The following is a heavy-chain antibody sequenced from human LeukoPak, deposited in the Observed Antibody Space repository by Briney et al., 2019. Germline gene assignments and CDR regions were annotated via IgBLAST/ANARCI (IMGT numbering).Heavy chain of an antibody. V-gene: IGHV4-61*01. Sequence: SETLSLTCTVSGGSASSGSYYWSWIRQPPGKGLEWIGYIYYSGSTNYNPSLKSRVTISVDTSKNQFSLKLSSVTAADTAVYYCASSYSSGWYWFDLWGQGTLVTVSS. D-gene: IGHD6-19*01. CDR2: IYYSGST. J-gene: IGHJ5*02. CDR3: ASSYSSGWYWFDL. CDR1: GGSASSGSYY.